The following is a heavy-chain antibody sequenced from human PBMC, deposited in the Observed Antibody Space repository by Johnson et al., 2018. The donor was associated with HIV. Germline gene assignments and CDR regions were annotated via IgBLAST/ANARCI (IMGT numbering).Heavy chain of an antibody. J-gene: IGHJ3*02. CDR3: AKDMGSSFRGGAFDI. Sequence: VQLVESGGGLVQPGRSLRLSCAASGFTFDDYAMHWVRQAPGKGLEWVSGISWNSGSIGYADSVKGRFTISRDNAKNSLYLQMNSLRAEDTALYYCAKDMGSSFRGGAFDIWGQGTMVTVSS. D-gene: IGHD6-6*01. CDR2: ISWNSGSI. V-gene: IGHV3-9*01. CDR1: GFTFDDYA.